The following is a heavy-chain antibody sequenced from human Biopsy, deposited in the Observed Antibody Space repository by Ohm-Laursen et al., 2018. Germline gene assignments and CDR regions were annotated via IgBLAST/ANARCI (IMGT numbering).Heavy chain of an antibody. V-gene: IGHV4-4*08. CDR3: ARRPYTRDNWFDP. D-gene: IGHD2-2*01. CDR2: IYSSGGT. CDR1: GGSLSLSY. Sequence: SETLSLTCNVSGGSLSLSYWSWIRQPPGQGLEWIGYIYSSGGTDYNPSLKSRVTISLDTSKNQFSLTLTSVTVADTAIYYCARRPYTRDNWFDPWGQGTLVTASS. J-gene: IGHJ5*02.